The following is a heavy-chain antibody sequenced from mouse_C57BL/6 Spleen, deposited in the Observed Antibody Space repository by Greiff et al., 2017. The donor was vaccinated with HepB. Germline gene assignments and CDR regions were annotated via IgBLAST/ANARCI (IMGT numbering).Heavy chain of an antibody. CDR2: IDPSDSYT. V-gene: IGHV1-69*01. J-gene: IGHJ2*01. CDR3: ARRTVVPSDYFDY. CDR1: GYTFTSYW. Sequence: QVQLQQPGAELVMPGASVKLSCKASGYTFTSYWMHWVKQRPGQGLEWIGEIDPSDSYTNYNQKFKVKSTLTVDKSSSTAYMQLRSLTSEDSAVYYCARRTVVPSDYFDYWGQGTTLTVSS. D-gene: IGHD1-1*01.